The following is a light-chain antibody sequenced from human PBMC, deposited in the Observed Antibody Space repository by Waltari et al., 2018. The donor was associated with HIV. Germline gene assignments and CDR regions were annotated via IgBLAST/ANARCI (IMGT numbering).Light chain of an antibody. J-gene: IGKJ2*01. CDR1: QSVLYTSNNKNY. CDR2: WAS. Sequence: DIVINQSPDSLAVSLGERAAIKCKSSQSVLYTSNNKNYVAWYQKNPGQPPKVLIYWASTRDSGVPDRFSGSGSGTDFTLTISSLQAEDVAVYYCQQYYSLPTFGQGTKLEIK. V-gene: IGKV4-1*01. CDR3: QQYYSLPT.